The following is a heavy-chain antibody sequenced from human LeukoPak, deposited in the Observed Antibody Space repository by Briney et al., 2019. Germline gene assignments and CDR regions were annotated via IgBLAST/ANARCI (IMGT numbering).Heavy chain of an antibody. Sequence: GGSLRLSCAASGFTLSNQWMTWVRQVPGRGPEWVANVNRDGSETYYLDSVKGRFTISKDNAKNSLYLQMNSLRAEDTALYHCARNNGMDVWGQGTTVIVSS. CDR3: ARNNGMDV. CDR2: VNRDGSET. J-gene: IGHJ6*02. CDR1: GFTLSNQW. V-gene: IGHV3-7*03.